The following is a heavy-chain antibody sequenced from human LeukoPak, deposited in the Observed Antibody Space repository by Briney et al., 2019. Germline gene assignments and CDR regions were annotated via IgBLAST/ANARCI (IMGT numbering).Heavy chain of an antibody. CDR1: GFTFSSYG. V-gene: IGHV3-23*01. D-gene: IGHD3-10*01. CDR2: IGGRDGST. J-gene: IGHJ4*02. Sequence: GGSLRLSCAASGFTFSSYGMSWVRQAPGKGLEWVSAIGGRDGSTYYADSVKGRFTISRDNSKNTLYVQMNSLRAEDTAVYYCAKGHYYGSGSLDYWGQGALVTVSS. CDR3: AKGHYYGSGSLDY.